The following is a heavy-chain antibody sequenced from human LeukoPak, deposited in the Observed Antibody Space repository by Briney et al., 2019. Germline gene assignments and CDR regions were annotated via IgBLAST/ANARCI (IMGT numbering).Heavy chain of an antibody. CDR1: GYTFSYYW. Sequence: GESLKISCKGSGYTFSYYWIAWVRQMPGKGLEWMGIIFPHDSDTRYSPPFQGQVTISADKSISTAYLQWSSLKASDTAIYYCARRDLGGYDFAYFDYWGQGTLVTVSS. V-gene: IGHV5-51*01. CDR2: IFPHDSDT. D-gene: IGHD5-12*01. CDR3: ARRDLGGYDFAYFDY. J-gene: IGHJ4*02.